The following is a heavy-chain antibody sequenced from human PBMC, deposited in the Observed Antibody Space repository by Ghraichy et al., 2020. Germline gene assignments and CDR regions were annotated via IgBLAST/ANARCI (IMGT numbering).Heavy chain of an antibody. CDR3: ARTRLNGPIDY. CDR1: GGSISSYY. V-gene: IGHV4-59*01. CDR2: IYYSGST. Sequence: SETLSLTCTVSGGSISSYYWSWIRQPPGKRLEWIGYIYYSGSTNYNPSLKSRVTISVDTSKNQFSLKLSSVTAADTAVYYCARTRLNGPIDYWGQGTLVTVSS. D-gene: IGHD2-2*01. J-gene: IGHJ4*02.